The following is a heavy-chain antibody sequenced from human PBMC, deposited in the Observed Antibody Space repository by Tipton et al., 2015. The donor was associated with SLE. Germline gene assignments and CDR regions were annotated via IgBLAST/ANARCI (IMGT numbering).Heavy chain of an antibody. Sequence: TLSLTCNVSGYSISSGFYWAWIRQTPGKGLEWIGSIYHTGTTYYNPSLKSRITISVDTSKNQFSLKVNSVTAADTAVYYCAREGGSYTAFDYWGQGTLVTVSS. CDR1: GYSISSGFY. V-gene: IGHV4-38-2*02. D-gene: IGHD1-26*01. CDR3: AREGGSYTAFDY. J-gene: IGHJ4*02. CDR2: IYHTGTT.